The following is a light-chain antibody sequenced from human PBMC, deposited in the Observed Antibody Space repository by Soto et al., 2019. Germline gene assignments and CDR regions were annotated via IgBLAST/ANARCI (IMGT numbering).Light chain of an antibody. CDR2: AAS. J-gene: IGKJ4*01. V-gene: IGKV1-39*01. CDR1: ESIATY. Sequence: DIQLTQSPSSLSASVGDRVTITCRASESIATYLNWYQQKPGKAPKLLIYAASSLQGGVPSRFSGSGSGTDFTLTISSLQPEDSATYYCQQSYSIPPLSFGGGTKVDIK. CDR3: QQSYSIPPLS.